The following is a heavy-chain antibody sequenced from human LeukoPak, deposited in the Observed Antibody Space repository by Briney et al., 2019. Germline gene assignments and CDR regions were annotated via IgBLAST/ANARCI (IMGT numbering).Heavy chain of an antibody. D-gene: IGHD3-3*01. CDR3: ARVSRRITIFGVVISRWFDP. Sequence: GASVKVSCKASGYTLTELSMHWVRQAPGKGLEWMGGFDPEDGETIYAQKFQGRVTITRNTSISTAYMELSSLRSEDTAVYYCARVSRRITIFGVVISRWFDPWGQGTLVTVSS. J-gene: IGHJ5*02. CDR2: FDPEDGET. CDR1: GYTLTELS. V-gene: IGHV1-24*01.